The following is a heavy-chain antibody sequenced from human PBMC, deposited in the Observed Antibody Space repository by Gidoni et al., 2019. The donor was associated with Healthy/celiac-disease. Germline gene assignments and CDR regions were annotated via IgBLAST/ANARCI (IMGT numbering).Heavy chain of an antibody. CDR2: INTDTGNP. CDR3: ARDWEGGSYFATYCGMDV. Sequence: QVQLAQSGSELKKPGASWQVSCNASGYTFTRYAMNWVRQAPGQGLEWMVWINTDTGNPTYDQGFTGRYVFSLDPSVSTAYLQISSLKAEDTAVYYCARDWEGGSYFATYCGMDVWGQGTTVTVSS. CDR1: GYTFTRYA. D-gene: IGHD1-26*01. J-gene: IGHJ6*02. V-gene: IGHV7-4-1*02.